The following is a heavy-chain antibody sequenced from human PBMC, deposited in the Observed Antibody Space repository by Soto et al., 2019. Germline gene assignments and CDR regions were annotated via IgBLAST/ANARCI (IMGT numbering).Heavy chain of an antibody. D-gene: IGHD6-13*01. J-gene: IGHJ5*02. CDR2: IYYSGYT. CDR1: GGSISSSSYY. V-gene: IGHV4-39*01. Sequence: TSETLSLTCTVSGGSISSSSYYWGWIRQPPGKGLEWIGSIYYSGYTYYNPSLKSRVTISVDTSKNQFSLKLTSVTAADTAMYYCARPKTIGAAAGKGWFDPWGQGTLVT. CDR3: ARPKTIGAAAGKGWFDP.